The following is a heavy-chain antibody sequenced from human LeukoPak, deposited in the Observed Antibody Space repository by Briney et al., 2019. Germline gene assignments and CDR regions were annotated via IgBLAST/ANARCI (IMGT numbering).Heavy chain of an antibody. V-gene: IGHV3-74*01. CDR3: ARAPSEIGGYYPEYFRH. CDR1: GFTFSSYW. J-gene: IGHJ1*01. CDR2: IKGDGNT. D-gene: IGHD3-22*01. Sequence: GGSLRLSCAASGFTFSSYWMHWVRQAPGKGLVWVSRIKGDGNTNYADSVKGRFTISRDNAKNTVSLQMNSLRAGDTGVYYCARAPSEIGGYYPEYFRHWGQGTLVTVSS.